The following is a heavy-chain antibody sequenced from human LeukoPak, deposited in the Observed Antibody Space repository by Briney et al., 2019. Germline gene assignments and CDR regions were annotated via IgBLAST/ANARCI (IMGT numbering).Heavy chain of an antibody. D-gene: IGHD1-26*01. V-gene: IGHV4-34*01. CDR3: ARQSGSYYYYMDV. CDR1: GGSFSSYY. J-gene: IGHJ6*03. CDR2: INHSGST. Sequence: SETLSLTCAVYGGSFSSYYWSWIRQPPGKGLEWIGEINHSGSTNYNPSLKSRVTISVDTSKSQFSLKLSSVTAADTAVYYCARQSGSYYYYMDVWGKGTTVTISS.